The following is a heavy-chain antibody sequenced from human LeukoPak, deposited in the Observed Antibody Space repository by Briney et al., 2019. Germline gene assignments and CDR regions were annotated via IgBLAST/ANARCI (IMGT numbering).Heavy chain of an antibody. J-gene: IGHJ4*02. V-gene: IGHV4-34*01. CDR3: ARGRYRSSLSN. CDR2: INHSGST. Sequence: PSETLSLTCAVYGGSFRGYYWSWIRQPPGKGLECIGEINHSGSTNYNPSLKSRVTISVDTSKNQFSLKLSSVTAADTAVYYCARGRYRSSLSNWGQGTLVTVSS. CDR1: GGSFRGYY. D-gene: IGHD6-13*01.